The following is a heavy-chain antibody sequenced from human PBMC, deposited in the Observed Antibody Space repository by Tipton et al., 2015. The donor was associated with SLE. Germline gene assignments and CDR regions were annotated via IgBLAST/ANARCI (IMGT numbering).Heavy chain of an antibody. V-gene: IGHV4-59*08. Sequence: TLSLTCAVSGGSISSYHWSWIRQSPGKGLEWIGHIYHSGSTNYNPSLKSRVTISVDTSKNQFSLKLNSVTAADTAVYYCARHVHYSSFFDLWGRGTLVSVSS. CDR3: ARHVHYSSFFDL. J-gene: IGHJ2*01. CDR1: GGSISSYH. CDR2: IYHSGST. D-gene: IGHD4-11*01.